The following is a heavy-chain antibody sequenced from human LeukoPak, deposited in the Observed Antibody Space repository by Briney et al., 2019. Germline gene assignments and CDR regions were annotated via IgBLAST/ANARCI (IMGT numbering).Heavy chain of an antibody. CDR1: GYTFTSYG. V-gene: IGHV1-18*01. J-gene: IGHJ6*03. CDR3: ARDMITFGFDYYYMDV. D-gene: IGHD3-16*01. Sequence: GASVKVSCKASGYTFTSYGISWVRQAPGQGLEWMGWISAYNGNTNYAQKLQGRVTMTRDTSISTAYMELSRLRSDDTAVYYCARDMITFGFDYYYMDVWGKGTTVTISS. CDR2: ISAYNGNT.